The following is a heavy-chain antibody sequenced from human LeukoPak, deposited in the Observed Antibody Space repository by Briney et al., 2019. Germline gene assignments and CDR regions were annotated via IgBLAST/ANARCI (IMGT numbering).Heavy chain of an antibody. J-gene: IGHJ4*02. V-gene: IGHV4-59*12. Sequence: SETLSLTCTVSGGSISSYYWSWIRQPPGKGLEWIGYIFYSGSTNYNPSLRSRVTMSVDTSKNQFSLKLSSVTAADTAVYYCARDRGGSYTYDCWGQGTLVTVSS. D-gene: IGHD1-26*01. CDR2: IFYSGST. CDR1: GGSISSYY. CDR3: ARDRGGSYTYDC.